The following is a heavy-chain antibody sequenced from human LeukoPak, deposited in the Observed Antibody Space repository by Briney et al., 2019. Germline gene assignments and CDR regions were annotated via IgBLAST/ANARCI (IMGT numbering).Heavy chain of an antibody. V-gene: IGHV3-23*01. CDR1: GFKFNNYV. Sequence: GGSLRLSCVASGFKFNNYVMNWVRQAPGKGLEWVSGISGSGGSTHYAGSVKGRFTIFRDNSKNTLYLQMNNLGADDTAVYYCARGPNSEFWSGYSNYFDFWGQGTLVTVSS. J-gene: IGHJ4*02. D-gene: IGHD3-3*01. CDR3: ARGPNSEFWSGYSNYFDF. CDR2: ISGSGGST.